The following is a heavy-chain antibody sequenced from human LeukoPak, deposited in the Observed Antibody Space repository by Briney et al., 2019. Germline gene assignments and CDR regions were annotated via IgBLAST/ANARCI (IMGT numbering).Heavy chain of an antibody. CDR1: GGSISSYY. J-gene: IGHJ5*02. CDR3: ARDDYSSSSNWFDP. CDR2: IYTSGST. V-gene: IGHV4-4*07. D-gene: IGHD6-13*01. Sequence: KASETLSLTCTVSGGSISSYYWSWIRQPAGKGLEWIGRIYTSGSTNYNPSLKSRVTMSVDTSKNQFSLKLSSVTAADTAVYYCARDDYSSSSNWFDPWGQGTLVTVSS.